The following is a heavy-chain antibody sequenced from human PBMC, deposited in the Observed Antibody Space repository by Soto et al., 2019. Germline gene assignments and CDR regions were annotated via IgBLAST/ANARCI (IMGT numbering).Heavy chain of an antibody. CDR2: ISSREVTV. J-gene: IGHJ4*02. CDR1: GFTFSNYY. CDR3: ARVSASGWHVNGRDYFDS. Sequence: QVQLVESGGGLVKPGGSLRLSCAASGFTFSNYYMTWICQAPGKGLECLSYISSREVTVYYADSVKGRFTISRDNTKNSLYLQMTTLRDEDTAVYYCARVSASGWHVNGRDYFDSWGQGTLVTVSS. D-gene: IGHD6-19*01. V-gene: IGHV3-11*01.